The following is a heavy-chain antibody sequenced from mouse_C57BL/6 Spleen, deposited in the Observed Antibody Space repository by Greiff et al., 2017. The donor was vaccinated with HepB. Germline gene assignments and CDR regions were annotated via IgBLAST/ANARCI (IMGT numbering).Heavy chain of an antibody. CDR1: GYTFTSYW. Sequence: VQLQQSGTVLARPGASVKMSCKTSGYTFTSYWMHWVKQRPGQGLEWIGAIYPGNSDTSYNQKFKGKAKLTAVTSASAAYMELSSLTNEDSAVYYCTRGGDGYYVWAMDYWGQGTSVTVSS. D-gene: IGHD2-3*01. J-gene: IGHJ4*01. V-gene: IGHV1-5*01. CDR3: TRGGDGYYVWAMDY. CDR2: IYPGNSDT.